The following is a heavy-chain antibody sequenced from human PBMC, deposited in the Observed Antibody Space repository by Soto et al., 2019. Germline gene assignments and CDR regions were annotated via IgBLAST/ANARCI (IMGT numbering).Heavy chain of an antibody. V-gene: IGHV3-21*01. Sequence: PGGSLRLSCAASGFTFSSYSMNWVRQAPGKGLEWVSSSNSDRSSIYYADSVKGRFTISRDNAKNTLYLQMNSLRAEDTAVYYCERDQFVPAAPGYYYYYGMDVGGQGTRFTVSS. CDR1: GFTFSSYS. J-gene: IGHJ6*02. CDR2: SNSDRSSI. D-gene: IGHD2-2*01. CDR3: ERDQFVPAAPGYYYYYGMDV.